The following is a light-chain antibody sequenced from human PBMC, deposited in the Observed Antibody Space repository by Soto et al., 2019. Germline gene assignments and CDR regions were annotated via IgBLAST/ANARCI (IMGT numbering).Light chain of an antibody. CDR2: LNSDGRH. V-gene: IGLV4-69*01. CDR3: LTWGAGIWV. Sequence: QPVLTQSPSASASLGASVKLTCTLSSGHTNYAIAWHQLQPEKGPRYLMKLNSDGRHSKGDGIPDRFSGSSSGAERYLTISSLRSEDEADYYCLTWGAGIWVVGGGTKLTVL. J-gene: IGLJ3*02. CDR1: SGHTNYA.